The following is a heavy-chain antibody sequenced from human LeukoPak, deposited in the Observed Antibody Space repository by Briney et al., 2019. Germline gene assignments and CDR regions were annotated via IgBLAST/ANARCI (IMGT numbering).Heavy chain of an antibody. J-gene: IGHJ5*02. CDR2: INGDGSST. CDR3: ARDRSPGWFDP. V-gene: IGHV3-74*01. CDR1: GFTFSSYW. Sequence: GGSLRLSCAASGFTFSSYWMHWVRQAPGKGLVWVSRINGDGSSTSYADSVEGRFTISRDNAKNTLYLQLNSLRAEDTAVYYCARDRSPGWFDPWGQGTLVTVSS.